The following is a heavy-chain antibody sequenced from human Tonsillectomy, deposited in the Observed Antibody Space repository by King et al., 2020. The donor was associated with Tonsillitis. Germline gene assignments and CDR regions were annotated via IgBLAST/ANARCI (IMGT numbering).Heavy chain of an antibody. CDR1: GYSFTNYW. CDR2: IYPGDSDT. CDR3: ARSHSSIVGAAFDI. Sequence: QLVQSGAEVKKPGESLKISCKASGYSFTNYWISWVRQLPGKGLEWMGIIYPGDSDTRYSPSFQGQVTISADKSISTAYLPWSSLKASDTTMYYCARSHSSIVGAAFDIWGQGTIVTVSS. J-gene: IGHJ3*02. D-gene: IGHD1-26*01. V-gene: IGHV5-51*03.